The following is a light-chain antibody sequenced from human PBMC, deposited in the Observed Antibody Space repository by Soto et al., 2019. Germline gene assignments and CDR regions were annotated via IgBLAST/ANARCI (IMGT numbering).Light chain of an antibody. J-gene: IGLJ3*02. CDR1: SGHSSYA. CDR2: LNSDGSH. Sequence: QLVLTQSPSASASLGASVKLTGTLSSGHSSYAIAWHQQQPEKGPRYLMKLNSDGSHSKGDGIPDRFSGSSSGAERYLTISSLQSEDEADYYCQTWDTGIWVFGGGTKLTVL. CDR3: QTWDTGIWV. V-gene: IGLV4-69*01.